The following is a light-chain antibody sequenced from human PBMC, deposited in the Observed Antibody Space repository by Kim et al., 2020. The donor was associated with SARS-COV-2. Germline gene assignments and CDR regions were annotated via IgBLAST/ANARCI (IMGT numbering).Light chain of an antibody. Sequence: ELTQPPSASGTPGQRVTISCSGSSSNIGSHTVNWYQQLPGTAPKLLIYNNNQRPSGVPDRFSGSKSGTSASLAISGLQSEDEADYSCAAWDDSLTGWVFGGGTHLTVL. CDR3: AAWDDSLTGWV. CDR1: SSNIGSHT. J-gene: IGLJ3*02. V-gene: IGLV1-44*01. CDR2: NNN.